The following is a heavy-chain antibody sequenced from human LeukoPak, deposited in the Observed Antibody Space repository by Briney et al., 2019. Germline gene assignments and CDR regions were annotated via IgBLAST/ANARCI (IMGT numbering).Heavy chain of an antibody. D-gene: IGHD3-16*01. J-gene: IGHJ4*02. CDR2: IYSGGDT. CDR3: ARDGAPFDY. CDR1: GFTVSSNY. Sequence: GGSLRLSCAVSGFTVSSNYMSWVRQAPGKGLEWVSVIYSGGDTYYADSVKGRFTISRDNSKNTLYLQMNSLRAEDTAVYYCARDGAPFDYWGQGTLVTVSS. V-gene: IGHV3-53*01.